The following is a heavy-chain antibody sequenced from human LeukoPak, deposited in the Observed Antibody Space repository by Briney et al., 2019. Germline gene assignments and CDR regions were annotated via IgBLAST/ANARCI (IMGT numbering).Heavy chain of an antibody. V-gene: IGHV3-23*01. D-gene: IGHD3-22*01. CDR2: ISGSGGST. Sequence: GGSLRLSCAASGFTFSSYAMSWVRQAPGKGLEWVSAISGSGGSTYYADSVKGRFTISRDNSKNTLYLQMNSLRAEDTAVYYCAKGVPDNYYDSSGSYFDYWGQGTLVTVSS. CDR1: GFTFSSYA. CDR3: AKGVPDNYYDSSGSYFDY. J-gene: IGHJ4*02.